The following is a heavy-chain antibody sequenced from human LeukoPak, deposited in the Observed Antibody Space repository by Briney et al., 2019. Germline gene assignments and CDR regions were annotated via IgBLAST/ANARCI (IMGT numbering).Heavy chain of an antibody. CDR3: AREFDTVAQRDY. Sequence: SETLSLTCSVSGYSISSAYYWGWIRQPPGKGLEWIGSIYHSGSTYYNPSLKSRVTISVDTSKNQFSLKLTSVTAADTAVYYCAREFDTVAQRDYWGQGTLVTVSS. CDR2: IYHSGST. D-gene: IGHD4-23*01. CDR1: GYSISSAYY. J-gene: IGHJ4*02. V-gene: IGHV4-38-2*02.